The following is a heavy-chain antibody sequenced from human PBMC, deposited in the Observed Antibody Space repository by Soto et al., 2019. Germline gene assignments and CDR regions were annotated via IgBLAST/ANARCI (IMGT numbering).Heavy chain of an antibody. Sequence: PSETLSLTCTVSGGSISSGDYYWSWNRQVPGKGLEWIGYIYHSGSTYYNPSLKSRVTISVDTSKNQFSRKRSSVAAADTAVYYCASLETAARTYYFDYWGQGTRVTVSS. CDR2: IYHSGST. V-gene: IGHV4-30-4*08. D-gene: IGHD2-15*01. J-gene: IGHJ4*02. CDR3: ASLETAARTYYFDY. CDR1: GGSISSGDYY.